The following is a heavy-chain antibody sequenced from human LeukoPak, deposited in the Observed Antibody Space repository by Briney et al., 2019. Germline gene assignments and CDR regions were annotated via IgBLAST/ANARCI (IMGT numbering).Heavy chain of an antibody. D-gene: IGHD3-10*01. V-gene: IGHV1-18*01. J-gene: IGHJ6*02. CDR1: GYTFTSYG. Sequence: GASVKVSCKASGYTFTSYGISWVRQAPGQGLEWMGWISAYNGNTNYAQKLQGRVTMTTDTSTSTAYMELRSLRSDDAAVYYCARGGRRGLRWFGELLSMDVWGQGTTVTVSS. CDR3: ARGGRRGLRWFGELLSMDV. CDR2: ISAYNGNT.